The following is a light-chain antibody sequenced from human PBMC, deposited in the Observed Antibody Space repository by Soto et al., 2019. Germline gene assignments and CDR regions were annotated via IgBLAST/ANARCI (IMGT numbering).Light chain of an antibody. V-gene: IGKV1-5*01. Sequence: DIEMTQSPSTLSASVGDRVTLTCRASQSISSWLAWYQQKPGKAPKLLIYDASSLETGVPARFSGSGSGTEFTLTISSLQPDDFTTYYCQQYNSYSQMFGQGTKVDIK. CDR1: QSISSW. J-gene: IGKJ1*01. CDR3: QQYNSYSQM. CDR2: DAS.